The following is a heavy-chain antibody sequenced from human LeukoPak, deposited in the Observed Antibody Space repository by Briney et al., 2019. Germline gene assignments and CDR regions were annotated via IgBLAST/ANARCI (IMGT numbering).Heavy chain of an antibody. D-gene: IGHD3-22*01. CDR2: IYYSGST. J-gene: IGHJ4*02. CDR1: GESFSSYY. V-gene: IGHV4-59*01. CDR3: ARAASRGYYYYVDY. Sequence: SETLSLTCAVFGESFSSYYWSWIRQPPGKGLEWIGYIYYSGSTNYNPSLKSRVTISVDTSKNQFSLKLSSVTAADTAVYYCARAASRGYYYYVDYWGQGTLVTVSS.